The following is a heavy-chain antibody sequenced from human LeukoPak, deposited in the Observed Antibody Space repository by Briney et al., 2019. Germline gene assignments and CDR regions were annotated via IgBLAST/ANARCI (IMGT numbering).Heavy chain of an antibody. CDR2: IYYSGST. Sequence: KTSETLSLTCTVSGGSISSLYWGWIRQSPGKGLEWIGYIYYSGSTNYNPSLKSRVTISVDTSKNQLFLSLTSVTAADTAVYYCARLRRDGYSYFDYWGQGSLVTVSS. D-gene: IGHD5-24*01. CDR1: GGSISSLY. CDR3: ARLRRDGYSYFDY. J-gene: IGHJ4*02. V-gene: IGHV4-59*01.